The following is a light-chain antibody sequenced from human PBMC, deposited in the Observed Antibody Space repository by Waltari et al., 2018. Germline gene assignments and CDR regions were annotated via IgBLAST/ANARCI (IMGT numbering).Light chain of an antibody. CDR3: QQRSNWPPGGLT. V-gene: IGKV3-11*01. J-gene: IGKJ4*01. CDR1: QSVSSY. Sequence: EIVLTQSPATLSLSPGERATLSCRASQSVSSYLAWYQQKPGHAPRLLIYDASNRATCIPGRFSGSGAGTDLTLTISSLEPEDFAVYYCQQRSNWPPGGLTFGGGTKVEIK. CDR2: DAS.